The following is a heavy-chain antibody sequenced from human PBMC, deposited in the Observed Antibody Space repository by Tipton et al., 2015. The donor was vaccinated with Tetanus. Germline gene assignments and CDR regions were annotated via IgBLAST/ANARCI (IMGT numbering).Heavy chain of an antibody. Sequence: GLVKPSETLSLTCNVSGGSITSYYWSWIRQPPGKGLEWIGHIYSSGGARYNPSLKSRTTMSVDRSKSQFSLEVTSVTAADTAVYFCARGPLENEGYFDSWGQGILVTVTA. D-gene: IGHD1-1*01. CDR1: GGSITSYY. CDR2: IYSSGGA. CDR3: ARGPLENEGYFDS. V-gene: IGHV4-59*01. J-gene: IGHJ4*02.